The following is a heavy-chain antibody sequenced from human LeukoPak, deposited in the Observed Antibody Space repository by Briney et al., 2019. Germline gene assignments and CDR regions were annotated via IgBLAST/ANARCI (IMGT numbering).Heavy chain of an antibody. Sequence: GGSLRLCCAASGFTFNNYAMNWVRQAPGKGLEWVSTITGYSTKTYYSDSVKGRFTISRDNSMNTLYLQMTSLRAEDAAVYYCAKDREIVVDTTHPRFAMHVWGEGTTVTVSS. D-gene: IGHD3-22*01. CDR2: ITGYSTKT. CDR1: GFTFNNYA. J-gene: IGHJ6*04. CDR3: AKDREIVVDTTHPRFAMHV. V-gene: IGHV3-23*01.